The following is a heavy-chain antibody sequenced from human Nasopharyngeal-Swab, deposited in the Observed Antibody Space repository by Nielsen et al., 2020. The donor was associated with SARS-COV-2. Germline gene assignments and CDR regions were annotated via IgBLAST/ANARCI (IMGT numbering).Heavy chain of an antibody. CDR1: GFTLSSNS. CDR3: ASSNIVVAGRGTLGVSFDY. J-gene: IGHJ4*02. Sequence: GVLKISCAASGFTLSSNSMNWVREAPGKGLECVSYISSSSSTKYNADSVKGRFTISRDNAKNSLYLQMNSLRDEDTAVYYCASSNIVVAGRGTLGVSFDYWGQGTLVTVSS. CDR2: ISSSSSTK. V-gene: IGHV3-48*02. D-gene: IGHD6-19*01.